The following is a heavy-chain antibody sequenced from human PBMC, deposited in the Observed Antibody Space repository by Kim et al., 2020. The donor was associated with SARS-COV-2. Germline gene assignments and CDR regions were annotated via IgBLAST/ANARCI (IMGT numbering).Heavy chain of an antibody. CDR3: ATARVAAGGHYYYYG. Sequence: GGSLRLSCAASGFTFNKAWMNWVRQAPGKGLEWVGLIKSETDGGTTDYAAPVKGRFTISRDDSQHTLFLQMNSLKTEDTAVYYCATARVAAGGHYYYYG. J-gene: IGHJ6*01. V-gene: IGHV3-15*01. D-gene: IGHD6-13*01. CDR2: IKSETDGGTT. CDR1: GFTFNKAW.